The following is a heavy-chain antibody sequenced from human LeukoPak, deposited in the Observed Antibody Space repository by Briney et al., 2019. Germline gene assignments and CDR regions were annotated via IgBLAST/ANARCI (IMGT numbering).Heavy chain of an antibody. CDR1: GFSLSTSGMC. D-gene: IGHD6-13*01. J-gene: IGHJ6*02. CDR3: ARISIAAAGNYYSGMDV. Sequence: ESGPALVKPTQTLTLTCTFSGFSLSTSGMCVSWIRQPPGKALEWLALIDWDDDKYYSTSLKTRLTISKDTSKNQVVLTMTNMAPVDPPTYYFARISIAAAGNYYSGMDVWGQGTPVTVSS. CDR2: IDWDDDK. V-gene: IGHV2-70*01.